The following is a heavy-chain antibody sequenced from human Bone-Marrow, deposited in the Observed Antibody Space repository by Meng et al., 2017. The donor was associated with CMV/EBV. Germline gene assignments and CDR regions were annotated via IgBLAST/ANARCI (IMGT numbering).Heavy chain of an antibody. CDR2: IYYSGST. CDR3: ARRRHYYGMAV. V-gene: IGHV4-39*01. D-gene: IGHD6-25*01. Sequence: ESLKISCTVSGGSISSSSYYWGWIRQPPGKGLEWIGSIYYSGSTYYNPSLKSRVTISVDTSKNQFSLKLSSVTAADTAVYYCARRRHYYGMAVWGQGTRVTVSS. J-gene: IGHJ6*02. CDR1: GGSISSSSYY.